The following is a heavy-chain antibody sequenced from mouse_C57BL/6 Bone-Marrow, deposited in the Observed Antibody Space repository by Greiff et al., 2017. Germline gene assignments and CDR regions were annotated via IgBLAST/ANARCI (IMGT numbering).Heavy chain of an antibody. Sequence: VQLKESGGGLVKPGGSLKLSCAASGFTFSSYAMSWVRQTPENRLEWVATISDGGSYTYYPDNVKGRFTISRDNAKNNLYLQMSHLKSEDTAMYYCARDAYYYGSPYYFDYWGQGTTLTVSS. CDR3: ARDAYYYGSPYYFDY. D-gene: IGHD1-1*01. CDR1: GFTFSSYA. J-gene: IGHJ2*01. CDR2: ISDGGSYT. V-gene: IGHV5-4*01.